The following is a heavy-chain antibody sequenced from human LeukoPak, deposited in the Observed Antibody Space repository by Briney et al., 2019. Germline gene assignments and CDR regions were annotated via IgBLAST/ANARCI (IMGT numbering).Heavy chain of an antibody. CDR3: AKSHRGGLRFMVGFFYMDV. D-gene: IGHD3-3*01. V-gene: IGHV3-23*01. Sequence: TGGSLRLSCTASGFTFDNYAMSCVRQAPGQGLEWVSAVSGTAKNTYYADSVKGRFTTSRDNSNNTVYLQMKSLRAEDTAVYYCAKSHRGGLRFMVGFFYMDVWGSGTTVAVSS. CDR2: VSGTAKNT. J-gene: IGHJ6*03. CDR1: GFTFDNYA.